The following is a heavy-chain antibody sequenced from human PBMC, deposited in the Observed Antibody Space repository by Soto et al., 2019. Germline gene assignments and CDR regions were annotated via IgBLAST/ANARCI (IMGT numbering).Heavy chain of an antibody. D-gene: IGHD3-10*01. CDR2: INHSGST. J-gene: IGHJ5*02. CDR3: ARRERGPPSTMVRGIIRHNWFDP. V-gene: IGHV4-34*01. CDR1: GGSFSGHY. Sequence: SETLSLTCAVYGGSFSGHYWSWIRQPPGKGLEWIGEINHSGSTNYNPSLKSRVTISVDTSKNQFSLKLSSVIAADTAVYYCARRERGPPSTMVRGIIRHNWFDPWGQGTLVTVSS.